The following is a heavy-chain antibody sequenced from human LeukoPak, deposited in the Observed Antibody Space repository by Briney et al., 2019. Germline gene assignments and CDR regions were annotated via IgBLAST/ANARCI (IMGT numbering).Heavy chain of an antibody. J-gene: IGHJ4*02. Sequence: GGSLRLSCAASGFTFSSYAMHWVRQAPGKGLEWVAVISYDGSNKYYADSVKGRFTISRDDSQNTLYLHTNSLRAEDTAVYYCARERSRDDYSYDYWGQGTLVTVSS. CDR3: ARERSRDDYSYDY. CDR1: GFTFSSYA. V-gene: IGHV3-30*04. CDR2: ISYDGSNK. D-gene: IGHD5-24*01.